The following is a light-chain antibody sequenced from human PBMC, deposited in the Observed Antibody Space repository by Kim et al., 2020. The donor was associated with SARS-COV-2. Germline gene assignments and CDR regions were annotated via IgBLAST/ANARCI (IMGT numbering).Light chain of an antibody. Sequence: SWSPGERATPSCRASQSVSSSYLAWYQQKPGQAPRLLIYGASSRATGIPDRFSGSGSGTDFTLTISRLEPEDFAVYYCQQYGSLYSFGQGTKLEI. CDR1: QSVSSSY. J-gene: IGKJ2*03. CDR3: QQYGSLYS. CDR2: GAS. V-gene: IGKV3-20*01.